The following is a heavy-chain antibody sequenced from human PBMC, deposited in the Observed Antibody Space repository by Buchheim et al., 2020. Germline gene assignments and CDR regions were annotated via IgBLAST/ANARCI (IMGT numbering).Heavy chain of an antibody. Sequence: EVQLVESGGGLVQPGGSLRLSCSAPGFPFSIYWMHWVRQAPGKGLAWVSHINREGTTTNYADSVRGRFTLSRDNGKNTLYLQMNNLRAEDTAVYYRVRDMYGSGDYWGQGTL. CDR3: VRDMYGSGDY. D-gene: IGHD3-10*01. J-gene: IGHJ4*02. CDR1: GFPFSIYW. CDR2: INREGTTT. V-gene: IGHV3-74*01.